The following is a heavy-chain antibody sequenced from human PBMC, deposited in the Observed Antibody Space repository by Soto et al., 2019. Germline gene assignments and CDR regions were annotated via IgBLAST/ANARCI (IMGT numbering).Heavy chain of an antibody. J-gene: IGHJ6*03. CDR2: IYYSGST. Sequence: SETLSLTCTVSGGSISSYYWSWIRQPPGKGLEWIGYIYYSGSTNYNPSLKSRVTISVDTSKNQFSLKLSSVTAADTAVYYCARGVDGYDFWSGYSDYYYYYYMDVWGKGTTVTVSS. V-gene: IGHV4-59*01. D-gene: IGHD3-3*01. CDR3: ARGVDGYDFWSGYSDYYYYYYMDV. CDR1: GGSISSYY.